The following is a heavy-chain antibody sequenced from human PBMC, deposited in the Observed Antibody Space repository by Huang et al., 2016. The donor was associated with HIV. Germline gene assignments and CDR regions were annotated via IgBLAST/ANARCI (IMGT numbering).Heavy chain of an antibody. V-gene: IGHV1-69*01. Sequence: QVQLVQSGAEVKKPGSSVKVSCKASGGTFSSYAISWVREAPGQGVEWMGGISPIFGTANDAQKCQGRVTITADESTSTAYMELSSLRSEDTAVYYCASGGDSSGLFDYWGQGTLVTVSS. CDR1: GGTFSSYA. CDR3: ASGGDSSGLFDY. D-gene: IGHD3-22*01. J-gene: IGHJ4*02. CDR2: ISPIFGTA.